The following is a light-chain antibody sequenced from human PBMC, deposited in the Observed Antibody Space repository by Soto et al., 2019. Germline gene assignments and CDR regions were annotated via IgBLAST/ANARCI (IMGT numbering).Light chain of an antibody. CDR3: QQYGSSPLT. Sequence: EIVLTQSPGTLSLSPGERATLSCRASQSGSSSYLAWYQQKPGQAPRLLIYGASSRATGIPDRFSGSGSGTDVNLTISRLEPEDFAVYYCQQYGSSPLTFGGWTKVEIK. CDR2: GAS. J-gene: IGKJ4*01. CDR1: QSGSSSY. V-gene: IGKV3-20*01.